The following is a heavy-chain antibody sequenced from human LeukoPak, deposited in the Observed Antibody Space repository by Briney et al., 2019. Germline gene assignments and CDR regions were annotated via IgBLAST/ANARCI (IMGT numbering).Heavy chain of an antibody. D-gene: IGHD4-17*01. CDR3: AKARDYGDYVFYFDY. Sequence: GGSLRLSCAASGFTFSNAWMSWVRQAPGKGLEWVGRIKSKTDGGTTDYAAPVKGRFTISRDDSKNTLYLQMNSLRAEDTAVYYCAKARDYGDYVFYFDYWGQGTLVTVSS. J-gene: IGHJ4*02. V-gene: IGHV3-15*01. CDR1: GFTFSNAW. CDR2: IKSKTDGGTT.